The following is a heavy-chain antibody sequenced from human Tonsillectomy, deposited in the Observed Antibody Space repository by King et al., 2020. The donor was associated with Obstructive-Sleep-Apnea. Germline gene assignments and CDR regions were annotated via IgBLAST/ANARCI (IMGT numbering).Heavy chain of an antibody. Sequence: DVQLVESGGGLVQPGGSLRLSCAASGFTFSSYAMSWVRQAPGKGLEWVSAISGSGGSTYYADSVKGRFTISRDNSKKTLYLQMNSLRAEDTAVYYCAKLPYYDILTGYCIPYYFDYWGQGTLVTVSS. J-gene: IGHJ4*02. CDR3: AKLPYYDILTGYCIPYYFDY. CDR1: GFTFSSYA. V-gene: IGHV3-23*04. CDR2: ISGSGGST. D-gene: IGHD3-9*01.